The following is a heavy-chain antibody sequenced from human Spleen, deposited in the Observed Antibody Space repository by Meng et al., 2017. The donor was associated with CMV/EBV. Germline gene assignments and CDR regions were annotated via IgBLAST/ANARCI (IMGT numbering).Heavy chain of an antibody. CDR2: VNDDGSIT. V-gene: IGHV3-74*01. D-gene: IGHD3-10*01. CDR1: GFTFSNYW. Sequence: GVLKISCAASGFTFSNYWMHWVRQDPGKGLVWVSLVNDDGSITSYADSVKGRFTIFRDNAKNTLYLQMNSLRAEDTAVFYCARNRRYYYGSGSYYNSYYFDYWGQGALVTVSS. J-gene: IGHJ4*02. CDR3: ARNRRYYYGSGSYYNSYYFDY.